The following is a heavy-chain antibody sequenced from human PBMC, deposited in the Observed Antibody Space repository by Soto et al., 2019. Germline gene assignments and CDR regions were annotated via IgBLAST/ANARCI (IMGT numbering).Heavy chain of an antibody. CDR1: GLTLGSYV. V-gene: IGHV3-30*18. CDR2: ISFDGTKV. D-gene: IGHD6-19*01. CDR3: AKDFSGSLVHA. J-gene: IGHJ1*01. Sequence: GGSLRLSCVASGLTLGSYVMHWVRQAPGKGLEWVAFISFDGTKVDYEDSVKGRFTVSRDNSRNTLYLQMNSLRRDDTAVYYCAKDFSGSLVHAWGQGTVVTVSS.